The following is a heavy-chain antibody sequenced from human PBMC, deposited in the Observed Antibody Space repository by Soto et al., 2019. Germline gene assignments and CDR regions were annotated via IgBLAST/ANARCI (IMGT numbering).Heavy chain of an antibody. D-gene: IGHD2-15*01. Sequence: QVQLVESGGGVVQPGRSLRLSCAASGFTFSSYAMHWVRQAPGKGLEWVAVISYDGSNKYYADSVKGRFTISRDNSKNTLYLQMNSLRAEDTAVYYCARDRTEVSVAATFLDYWGQGTLVTVSS. CDR3: ARDRTEVSVAATFLDY. CDR1: GFTFSSYA. V-gene: IGHV3-30-3*01. J-gene: IGHJ4*02. CDR2: ISYDGSNK.